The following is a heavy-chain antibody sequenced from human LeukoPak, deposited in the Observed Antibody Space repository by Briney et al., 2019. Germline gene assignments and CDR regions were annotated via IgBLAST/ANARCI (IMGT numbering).Heavy chain of an antibody. J-gene: IGHJ5*02. CDR1: GGSISSYY. Sequence: SETLSLTCTVSGGSISSYYWSWIRQPAGKGLEWIGRIYTSGSTNYNPSLKSRVTMSVDTSKNQFSLKLSSVTAADTAVYYCARGGYDILTGYRQSNWFDPWGQGTLVTVSS. CDR2: IYTSGST. CDR3: ARGGYDILTGYRQSNWFDP. V-gene: IGHV4-4*07. D-gene: IGHD3-9*01.